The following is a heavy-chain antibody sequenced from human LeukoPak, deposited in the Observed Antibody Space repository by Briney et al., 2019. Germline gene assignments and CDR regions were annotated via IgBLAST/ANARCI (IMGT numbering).Heavy chain of an antibody. Sequence: GASVKVSCKASGYTFTGYYMHWVRQAPGQGLEWMGWINPNSGGTNYAQKFQGRVTMTRDTSISTAYMELSRLRSDDTAVYCCARAYYYDSSGGYWGQGTLVTVSS. CDR2: INPNSGGT. J-gene: IGHJ4*02. CDR3: ARAYYYDSSGGY. CDR1: GYTFTGYY. D-gene: IGHD3-22*01. V-gene: IGHV1-2*02.